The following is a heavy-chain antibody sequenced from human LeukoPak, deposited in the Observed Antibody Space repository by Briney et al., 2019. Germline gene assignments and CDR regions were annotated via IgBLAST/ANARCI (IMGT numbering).Heavy chain of an antibody. Sequence: PGRFLRLSCAASGFTFSSYGMHWVRQAPGKGLEWVSVIWYDGSNKYYADSVKGRFTISRDNSKNTLYLQINSLRAEDTAVYYCGRDADYYDSSGYPDYWGQGTLVTVSS. CDR1: GFTFSSYG. CDR3: GRDADYYDSSGYPDY. D-gene: IGHD3-22*01. V-gene: IGHV3-33*01. J-gene: IGHJ4*02. CDR2: IWYDGSNK.